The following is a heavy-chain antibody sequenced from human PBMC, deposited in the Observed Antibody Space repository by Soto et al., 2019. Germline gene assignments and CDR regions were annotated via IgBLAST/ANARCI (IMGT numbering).Heavy chain of an antibody. Sequence: EVQLVESGGGLVQPWGSLSLSCEGSGFIFSRYWMHWVRQAPGKRLVWVSRINTAGSSSTYADSVEGRFTISRDNAKNTLDLQIDSLRAEYTAVYFCLRGINDWIGVDYWGAGTLATGSS. CDR3: LRGINDWIGVDY. CDR1: GFIFSRYW. J-gene: IGHJ4*02. CDR2: INTAGSSS. D-gene: IGHD2-21*01. V-gene: IGHV3-74*01.